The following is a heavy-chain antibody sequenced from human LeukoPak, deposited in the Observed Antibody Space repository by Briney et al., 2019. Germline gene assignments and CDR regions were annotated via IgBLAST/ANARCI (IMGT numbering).Heavy chain of an antibody. V-gene: IGHV4-39*07. CDR1: GGSISSSGYY. CDR2: VDYTGIT. CDR3: ARGGYDFWSGYSAEYFQH. J-gene: IGHJ1*01. Sequence: SETLSLTCTVSGGSISSSGYYWGWIRQPPGKGLEWIGSVDYTGITSHSPSLKSRVTISVDTSKNQFSLKLSSVTAADTAVYYCARGGYDFWSGYSAEYFQHWGQGTLVTVSS. D-gene: IGHD3-3*01.